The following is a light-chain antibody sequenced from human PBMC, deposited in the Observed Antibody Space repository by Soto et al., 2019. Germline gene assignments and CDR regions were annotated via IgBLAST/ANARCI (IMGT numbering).Light chain of an antibody. V-gene: IGLV2-23*01. J-gene: IGLJ1*01. CDR3: CSYAGGNTPLYV. CDR2: EGS. CDR1: SSDVGSYNL. Sequence: QSALTQPASVSGSPGQSITISCTGISSDVGSYNLVSWYQQDPGKAPKLIIYEGSKGPSGVSNRFSGSKSGNTASLTISGLQPEDDTDSYYCSYAGGNTPLYVFGTGTKVTVL.